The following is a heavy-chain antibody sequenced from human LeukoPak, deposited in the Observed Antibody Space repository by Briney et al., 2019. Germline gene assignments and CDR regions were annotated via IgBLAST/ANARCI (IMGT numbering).Heavy chain of an antibody. CDR1: GIIVSTEY. Sequence: GGSLRLSCATSGIIVSTEYMSWVRQAPGKGLEWVSVIYSGGSTYYADSVKGRFTISRDDAKNSLSLQMNSLRAEDTAVYYCARDRGTNGRVYWYFDLWGRGTLVTVSS. CDR2: IYSGGST. D-gene: IGHD2-8*01. J-gene: IGHJ2*01. V-gene: IGHV3-53*01. CDR3: ARDRGTNGRVYWYFDL.